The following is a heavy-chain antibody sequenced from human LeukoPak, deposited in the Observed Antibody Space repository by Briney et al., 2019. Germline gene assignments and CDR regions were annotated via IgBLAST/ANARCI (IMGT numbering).Heavy chain of an antibody. Sequence: GGSLRLSCVASEFTFSVYAIHWVRQAPGKGLEWVALISYDGSNKYYADSVKGRFTISRDNSKKTLYLQMNSLRATDTAVYYCARDASGYKTLTYYHGMDVWGQGTTVTVSS. CDR2: ISYDGSNK. D-gene: IGHD3-22*01. CDR1: EFTFSVYA. CDR3: ARDASGYKTLTYYHGMDV. J-gene: IGHJ6*02. V-gene: IGHV3-30-3*01.